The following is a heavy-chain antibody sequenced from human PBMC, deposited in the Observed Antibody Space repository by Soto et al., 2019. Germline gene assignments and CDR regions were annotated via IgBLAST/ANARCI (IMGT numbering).Heavy chain of an antibody. CDR2: IYYSGRT. Sequence: QVQLQESGPGLVKPSQTLSLTCTVSGGSISSGDYYWRWIRQPPGKGLEWIGYIYYSGRTYYNPSIKSRVTISVDTSKNQFTLKLRSVTAADPAVYYCARVEVGYYFDYSGQGTLVTVSS. V-gene: IGHV4-30-4*01. CDR3: ARVEVGYYFDY. J-gene: IGHJ4*02. CDR1: GGSISSGDYY. D-gene: IGHD3-3*01.